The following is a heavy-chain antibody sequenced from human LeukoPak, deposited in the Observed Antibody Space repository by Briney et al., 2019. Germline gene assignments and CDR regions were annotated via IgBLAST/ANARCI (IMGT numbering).Heavy chain of an antibody. CDR2: IYPSIGGT. J-gene: IGHJ5*02. CDR1: GDTYTGSY. V-gene: IGHV1-2*02. D-gene: IGHD6-6*01. CDR3: ASSNIATRRGDNWFDP. Sequence: SSVKVTCQASGDTYTGSYTHCVRQAPGQGLEWMGWIYPSIGGTNYAQKFQGRVTMTRDTSITTAYMELSSLRSDDTAVYYCASSNIATRRGDNWFDPLGQGTLVTVSS.